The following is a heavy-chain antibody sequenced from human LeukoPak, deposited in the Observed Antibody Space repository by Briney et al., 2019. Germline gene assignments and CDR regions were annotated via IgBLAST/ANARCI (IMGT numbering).Heavy chain of an antibody. J-gene: IGHJ4*02. CDR1: GYTFTSYG. CDR2: ISAYNGNT. V-gene: IGHV1-18*01. CDR3: ARGTCSGGSCYSGPY. D-gene: IGHD2-15*01. Sequence: GASVKVSCKASGYTFTSYGISWVRQAPGQGLEWMGWISAYNGNTNYAQKLQGRVTMTTDTSTSTAYMELRSLRSDDTAVYYCARGTCSGGSCYSGPYWGQGTLVTVSS.